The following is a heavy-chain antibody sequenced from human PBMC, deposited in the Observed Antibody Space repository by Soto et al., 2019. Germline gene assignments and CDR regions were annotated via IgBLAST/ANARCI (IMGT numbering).Heavy chain of an antibody. D-gene: IGHD6-6*01. J-gene: IGHJ5*02. Sequence: SETLSLTCTVSGGSISSSIYYWGWIRQPPGKGLEWIGSIYYSGSTYYNPSLKSRVTISVDTSKNQFSLKLSSVTAADTAVYYCARFVVSGGWFDPWGQGTLVTVSS. CDR2: IYYSGST. CDR3: ARFVVSGGWFDP. CDR1: GGSISSSIYY. V-gene: IGHV4-39*01.